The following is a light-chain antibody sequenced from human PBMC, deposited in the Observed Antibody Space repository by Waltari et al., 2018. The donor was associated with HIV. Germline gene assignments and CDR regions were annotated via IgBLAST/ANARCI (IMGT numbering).Light chain of an antibody. J-gene: IGLJ2*01. CDR2: EGS. CDR3: CSYAVSSTSVI. Sequence: QSALTQPASVYGSPGQSITISCTGTGSDVGGYNLVSWYQQYPGKAPKLIIYEGSKRPSWISNRFSGSQSGNTASLTISGLQAEDEADYYCCSYAVSSTSVIFGGGTKLTVL. CDR1: GSDVGGYNL. V-gene: IGLV2-23*01.